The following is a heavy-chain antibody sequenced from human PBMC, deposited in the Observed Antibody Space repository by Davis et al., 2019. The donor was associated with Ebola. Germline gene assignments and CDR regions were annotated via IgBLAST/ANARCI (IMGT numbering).Heavy chain of an antibody. CDR2: IYTSGST. V-gene: IGHV4-59*10. J-gene: IGHJ5*02. Sequence: PSETLSLTCAVYGVSFSGYYCNWIRQPAGKGLEWIWHIYTSGSTNYNPSLKSRVTISVDTSKNQFSLKLSAVTAADTAVYYCARSGGRRAYCSGGSCYSVWFDPWGQGTLVTVSS. CDR1: GVSFSGYY. D-gene: IGHD2-15*01. CDR3: ARSGGRRAYCSGGSCYSVWFDP.